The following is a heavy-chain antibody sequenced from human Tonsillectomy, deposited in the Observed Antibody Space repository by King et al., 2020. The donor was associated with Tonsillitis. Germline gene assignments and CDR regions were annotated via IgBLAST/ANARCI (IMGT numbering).Heavy chain of an antibody. CDR2: INDNEST. Sequence: VQLPQWGAGLLKPSETLSLPCAVSGWSFSGYYWNWVRQPPGKGLEWIGQINDNESTNYNPSLKSRVTISADTSKNQFSLKLSSVTAADTAVYYCASESGIAPRWGQGTLVTVSS. D-gene: IGHD6-13*01. CDR3: ASESGIAPR. J-gene: IGHJ4*02. V-gene: IGHV4-34*01. CDR1: GWSFSGYY.